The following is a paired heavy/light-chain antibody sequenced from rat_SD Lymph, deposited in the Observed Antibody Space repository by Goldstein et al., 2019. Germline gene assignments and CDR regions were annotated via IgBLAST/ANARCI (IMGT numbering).Heavy chain of an antibody. Sequence: EVQLVESGGGLVQPGRSLKLSCVASGFTFSNYGMNWIRQAPGKGLEWVAYISSGSSYIYYAETVKGRFTISRDNAKNTLYLQMTSLRSEDTALYYCASLRTGSPQAWGQGTLVTVSS. J-gene: IGHJ3*01. D-gene: IGHD5-1*01. CDR1: GFTFSNYG. CDR2: ISSGSSYI. V-gene: IGHV5-34*01. CDR3: ASLRTGSPQA.
Light chain of an antibody. V-gene: IGKV12S8*01. J-gene: IGKJ1*01. Sequence: DIQMTQSPASLSASLGETVSIECLASEGISNDLAWYQQKSGKSPQLLIYAASRLQDGVPSRFSGSGSGTRYSLKISGMQPEDEADYFCQQSYKYTWTFGGGTKLELK. CDR2: AAS. CDR3: QQSYKYTWT. CDR1: EGISND.